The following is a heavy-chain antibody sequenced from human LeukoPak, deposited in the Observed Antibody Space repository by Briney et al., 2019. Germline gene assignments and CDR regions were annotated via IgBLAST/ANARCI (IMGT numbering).Heavy chain of an antibody. CDR3: ARTYYYDSSGYECAFDI. CDR1: GGSFSGYY. CDR2: INHSGST. Sequence: SETLSLTCAVYGGSFSGYYWSWIRQPPGKGLEWIGEINHSGSTNYNPSPKSRVTISVDTSKNQFSLKLSSVTAADTAVYYCARTYYYDSSGYECAFDIWGQGTMVTVSS. J-gene: IGHJ3*02. V-gene: IGHV4-34*01. D-gene: IGHD3-22*01.